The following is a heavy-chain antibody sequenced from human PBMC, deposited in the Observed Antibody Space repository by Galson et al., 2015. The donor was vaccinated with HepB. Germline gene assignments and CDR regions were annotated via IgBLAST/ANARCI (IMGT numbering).Heavy chain of an antibody. V-gene: IGHV3-15*01. D-gene: IGHD2-2*01. J-gene: IGHJ5*02. CDR3: TTDVYFSSYWSWLDP. Sequence: SLRLSCAASGFTFRSYAMSWVRQAPGKGLEWVGRIKSKTDGGTTEYAAPVKGRFTISRDDSRNTLYLQMHSLKTDDTAVYYCTTDVYFSSYWSWLDPWGQGTLVTVSS. CDR2: IKSKTDGGTT. CDR1: GFTFRSYA.